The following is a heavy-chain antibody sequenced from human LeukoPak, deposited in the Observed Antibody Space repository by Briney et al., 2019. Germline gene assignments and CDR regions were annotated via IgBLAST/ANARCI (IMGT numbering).Heavy chain of an antibody. CDR2: IYYSGST. CDR1: GGSISSVGYY. Sequence: SETLSLTCTVSGGSISSVGYYWSWIRQHPGKGLEWIGYIYYSGSTYYNPSLKSRVTISVDTSKNQFSLKLSSVTAADTAVYYCARGYDFWSGYYLDYWGQGTLVTVSS. CDR3: ARGYDFWSGYYLDY. J-gene: IGHJ4*02. D-gene: IGHD3-3*01. V-gene: IGHV4-31*03.